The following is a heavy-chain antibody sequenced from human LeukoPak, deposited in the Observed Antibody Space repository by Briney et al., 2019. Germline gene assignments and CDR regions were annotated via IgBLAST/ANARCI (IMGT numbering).Heavy chain of an antibody. CDR2: ISYDGSNK. J-gene: IGHJ4*02. CDR3: AKSPRRDGYNIDY. D-gene: IGHD5-24*01. V-gene: IGHV3-30*18. CDR1: GFTFSSYG. Sequence: GRSLRLSCAASGFTFSSYGMHWVRQAPGKGLEWVAVISYDGSNKYYADSVKGRFTISRDNSKNTLYLQMNSLRAEDTAVYYCAKSPRRDGYNIDYWGQGTLVTVSS.